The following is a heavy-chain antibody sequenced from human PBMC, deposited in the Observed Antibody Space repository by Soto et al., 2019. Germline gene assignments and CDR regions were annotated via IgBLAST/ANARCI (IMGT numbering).Heavy chain of an antibody. V-gene: IGHV3-73*02. CDR3: TRRRDWTAMDPLDY. CDR1: GFTFADSA. Sequence: EGQLVESGGGLVQPGGSLKLSCAASGFTFADSAIHWVRQTSEKGLEWVGRIRNKVNTYATAYAESVKGRFTISRDDSINTVYLQMNSLKTEDTAVYYCTRRRDWTAMDPLDYWGQGTFVTVSS. D-gene: IGHD5-18*01. CDR2: IRNKVNTYAT. J-gene: IGHJ4*02.